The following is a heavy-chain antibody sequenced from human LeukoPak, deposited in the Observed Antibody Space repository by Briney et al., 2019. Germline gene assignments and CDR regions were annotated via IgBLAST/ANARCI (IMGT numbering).Heavy chain of an antibody. CDR3: ARDLYSGSYVDY. D-gene: IGHD1-26*01. J-gene: IGHJ4*02. V-gene: IGHV1-46*01. CDR1: GYTFTRYY. CDR2: INPSGGST. Sequence: GASVKVSCKAAGYTFTRYYIHWVRQAPGQGLEWMGIINPSGGSTSYAQKFQGRVTMTRDMSTSTVYMELSSLRSEDTAVYYCARDLYSGSYVDYWGQGTLVTVSS.